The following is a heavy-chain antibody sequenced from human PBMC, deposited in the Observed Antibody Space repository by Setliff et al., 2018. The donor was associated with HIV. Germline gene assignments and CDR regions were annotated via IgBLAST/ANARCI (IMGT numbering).Heavy chain of an antibody. D-gene: IGHD6-19*01. V-gene: IGHV1-69*13. Sequence: SVKVSCKASGGTFSNYAFSWVRQAPGQGLEWMGGIIPLFGTANYAQNFQGRVTITADASTSTAYMELSSLRSEDTAVYYCVGSSGWYIHFDYWGQGTLVTVSS. CDR2: IIPLFGTA. CDR3: VGSSGWYIHFDY. CDR1: GGTFSNYA. J-gene: IGHJ4*02.